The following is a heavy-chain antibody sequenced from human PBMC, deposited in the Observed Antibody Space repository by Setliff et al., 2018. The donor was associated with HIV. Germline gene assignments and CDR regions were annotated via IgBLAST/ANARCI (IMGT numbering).Heavy chain of an antibody. D-gene: IGHD3-3*01. CDR1: GESMSGYF. Sequence: SETLSLTCAFYGESMSGYFWTWIRQSPGTGLEWLGEIAHSGGTNYKSSLKSRLTISVDPSRNQFSLRLTSVTVADTVVYYCVRGRDFIVRHLHFTAGGAYDVWGPGTLVTVSS. CDR2: IAHSGGT. CDR3: VRGRDFIVRHLHFTAGGAYDV. J-gene: IGHJ3*01. V-gene: IGHV4-34*01.